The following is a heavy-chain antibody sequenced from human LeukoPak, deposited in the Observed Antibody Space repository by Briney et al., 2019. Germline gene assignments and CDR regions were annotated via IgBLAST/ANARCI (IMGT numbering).Heavy chain of an antibody. Sequence: ASVKVSCKASGYTFTSYYMHWVRQAPGQGLEWMGWINPNSGGTNYAQKFQGRVAMTRDTSISTAYMELSRLRSDDTAVYYCARITIFGSRNYYYGMDVWGQGTTVTVSS. CDR2: INPNSGGT. J-gene: IGHJ6*02. CDR3: ARITIFGSRNYYYGMDV. V-gene: IGHV1-2*02. D-gene: IGHD3-3*01. CDR1: GYTFTSYY.